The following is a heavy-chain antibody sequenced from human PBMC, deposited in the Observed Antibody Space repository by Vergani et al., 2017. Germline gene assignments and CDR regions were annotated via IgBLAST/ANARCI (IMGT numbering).Heavy chain of an antibody. CDR3: ARHDSGHYDSSYYGLDV. V-gene: IGHV4-31*03. Sequence: QVQLQESGPGLVKPSQTLSLTCTVSGDSIRSGVYYWGWIRQHPGQGLEWIGYIYHTGTTYYNPSLRGRINISVDTSKNQLSLKLTSVTAADTAVYFCARHDSGHYDSSYYGLDVWGQGTTVTVSS. CDR2: IYHTGTT. D-gene: IGHD3-16*01. J-gene: IGHJ6*02. CDR1: GDSIRSGVYY.